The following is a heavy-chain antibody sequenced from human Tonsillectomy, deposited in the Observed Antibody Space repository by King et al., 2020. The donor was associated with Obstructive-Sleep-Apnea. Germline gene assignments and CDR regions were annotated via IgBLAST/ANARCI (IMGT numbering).Heavy chain of an antibody. D-gene: IGHD5-18*01. CDR1: GGSISSNSY. CDR3: ARADRDIAMGLFDY. Sequence: QLQESGPGLVKPSETLSLTCTVSGGSISSNSYWGWIRQPPGKGLEWIGHLFYSGSTCYNPSLKTRATISVDTSRNQFSLELNSVTAADTAVYYCARADRDIAMGLFDYWGQGTLVTVSS. CDR2: LFYSGST. J-gene: IGHJ4*02. V-gene: IGHV4-39*07.